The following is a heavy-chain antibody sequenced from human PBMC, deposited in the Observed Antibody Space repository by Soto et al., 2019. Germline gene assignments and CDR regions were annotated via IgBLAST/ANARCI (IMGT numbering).Heavy chain of an antibody. V-gene: IGHV1-18*01. CDR1: GYTFNSYG. J-gene: IGHJ4*02. CDR3: ARGRSWGARDFDN. Sequence: QVQLVQYGGEVTRPGASVRVSCKASGYTFNSYGISWVRQAPGQGLEWMGWISSYNGHTDYARKFQGRVAMTTDISTNTVSMELRDLRSDDTAVYYCARGRSWGARDFDNWGQGTLVTVSS. CDR2: ISSYNGHT. D-gene: IGHD3-16*01.